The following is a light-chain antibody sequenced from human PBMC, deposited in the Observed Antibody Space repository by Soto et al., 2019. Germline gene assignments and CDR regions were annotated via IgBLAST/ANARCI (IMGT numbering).Light chain of an antibody. CDR1: TSNIGTGYD. J-gene: IGLJ1*01. V-gene: IGLV1-40*01. CDR3: QSYDSILSAFV. Sequence: QSVLTQPPSVSGAPGQRVTISCTGSTSNIGTGYDVHWYQQIPGTAPKLLIYGNTNRPSGVPDRFSGSKSGTSASLAITGLQAEDEADYYCQSYDSILSAFVFGTGTKFTVL. CDR2: GNT.